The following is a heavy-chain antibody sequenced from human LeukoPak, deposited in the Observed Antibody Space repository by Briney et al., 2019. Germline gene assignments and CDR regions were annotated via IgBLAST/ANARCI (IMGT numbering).Heavy chain of an antibody. CDR3: ARDLGETGY. CDR2: IYSGGST. CDR1: WFSGSSKY. J-gene: IGHJ4*02. Sequence: GGVLRLSRAAPWFSGSSKYKSRGPPAPREGLEWVSVIYSGGSTYYADSVKGRFTISRDNSKNTLYLQMNSLRAEDTAVYYCARDLGETGYWGQGTLVTVSS. D-gene: IGHD3-10*01. V-gene: IGHV3-53*01.